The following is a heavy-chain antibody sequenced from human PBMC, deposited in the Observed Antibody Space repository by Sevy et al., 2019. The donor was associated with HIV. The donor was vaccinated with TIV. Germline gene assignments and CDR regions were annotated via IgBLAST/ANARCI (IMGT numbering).Heavy chain of an antibody. CDR1: GFTLNSYW. CDR2: IKQDGSVK. D-gene: IGHD6-13*01. V-gene: IGHV3-7*01. CDR3: VRAIAADGSF. Sequence: GGSLRLSCVASGFTLNSYWMSWVRQAPGKGLEWVAKIKQDGSVKYYVNSVKGRFTISQDKDRNLLYLQMNSLRVEDTALYYCVRAIAADGSFWGQGTLVTVSS. J-gene: IGHJ4*02.